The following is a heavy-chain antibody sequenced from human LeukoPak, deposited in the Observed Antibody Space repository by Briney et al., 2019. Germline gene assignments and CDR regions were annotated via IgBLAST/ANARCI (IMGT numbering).Heavy chain of an antibody. Sequence: GGSLRLSCAASGFTFSSYEMKWVRQAPGKGLECVSYISSSGSTVYYADSVKGRFTISRDNAKNSLYLQVNSLRAEDTAVYYCATPLKLPPGYYGMDVWGKGTTVTVSS. CDR2: ISSSGSTV. CDR1: GFTFSSYE. V-gene: IGHV3-48*03. CDR3: ATPLKLPPGYYGMDV. D-gene: IGHD2-15*01. J-gene: IGHJ6*04.